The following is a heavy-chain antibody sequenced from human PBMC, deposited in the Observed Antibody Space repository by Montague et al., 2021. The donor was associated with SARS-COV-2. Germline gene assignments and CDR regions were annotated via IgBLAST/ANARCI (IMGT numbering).Heavy chain of an antibody. Sequence: SLRLSCAASGFIVSANYMTWVRQAPGKGLEWVSVMYSSGTIYYADSVRGRFTISGDNSKNTLYLQMNSLRADDTAVYYCAGKVLVGTGNYGMDVWGQGTTVTVSS. CDR2: MYSSGTI. CDR1: GFIVSANY. CDR3: AGKVLVGTGNYGMDV. V-gene: IGHV3-53*01. D-gene: IGHD1-1*01. J-gene: IGHJ6*02.